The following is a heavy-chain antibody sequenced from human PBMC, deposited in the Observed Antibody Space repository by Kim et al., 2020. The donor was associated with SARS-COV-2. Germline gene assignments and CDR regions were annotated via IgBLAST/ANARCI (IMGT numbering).Heavy chain of an antibody. Sequence: SETLSLTCAVYGGSFSGYYWSWIRQPPGKGLEWIGEINHSGSTNYNTSLKSRVTISVDTSKNQFSLKLSSVTAADTAVYYCARVGLLPAAINNYYGMDVWGQGTTVIVSS. CDR3: ARVGLLPAAINNYYGMDV. CDR1: GGSFSGYY. J-gene: IGHJ6*02. V-gene: IGHV4-34*01. D-gene: IGHD2-2*01. CDR2: INHSGST.